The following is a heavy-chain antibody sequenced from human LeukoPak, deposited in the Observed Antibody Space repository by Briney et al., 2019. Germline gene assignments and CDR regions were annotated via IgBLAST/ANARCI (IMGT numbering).Heavy chain of an antibody. V-gene: IGHV4-59*01. Sequence: KSSETLSLTRTVSGGSISSYYWSWIRQPPGKGLEWIGYIYYSGSTNYNPSLKSRVTISVDTSKNQFSLKLSSVTAADTAVYYCARSGGYSGYDADYWGQGTLVTVSS. CDR3: ARSGGYSGYDADY. CDR2: IYYSGST. D-gene: IGHD5-12*01. CDR1: GGSISSYY. J-gene: IGHJ4*02.